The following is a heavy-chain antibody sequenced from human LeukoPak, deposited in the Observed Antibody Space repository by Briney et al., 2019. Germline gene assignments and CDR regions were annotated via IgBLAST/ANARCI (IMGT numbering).Heavy chain of an antibody. J-gene: IGHJ4*02. D-gene: IGHD3-9*01. V-gene: IGHV3-43D*03. CDR2: ISWDGGST. CDR1: GFTFDDYA. Sequence: GGSLRLSCAASGFTFDDYAMHWVRQAPGKGLEWVSLISWDGGSTYYADSVKGRFTISRDNSKNSLYLQMNSLRAEDTALYYCAKADILTGYPDYWGQGTLVTVSS. CDR3: AKADILTGYPDY.